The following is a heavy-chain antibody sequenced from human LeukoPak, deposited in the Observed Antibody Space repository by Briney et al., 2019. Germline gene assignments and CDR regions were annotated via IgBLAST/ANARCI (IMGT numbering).Heavy chain of an antibody. CDR2: IYSGGST. CDR3: ATTGTTLYYFDY. V-gene: IGHV3-66*02. J-gene: IGHJ4*02. D-gene: IGHD1-1*01. CDR1: GFTVSSNY. Sequence: PGGSLRLSCAASGFTVSSNYMSCVRQAPGKGLEWVSVIYSGGSTYYADSVKGRFTISRDNSKNTLYLQMNSLRAEDTAVYYCATTGTTLYYFDYWGQGTLVTVSS.